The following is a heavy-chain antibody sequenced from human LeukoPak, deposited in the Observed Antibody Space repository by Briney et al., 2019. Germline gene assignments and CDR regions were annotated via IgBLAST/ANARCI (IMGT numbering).Heavy chain of an antibody. Sequence: PGGSLRLSCAASGYTFSSYGIHWVRQAPGKGLEWVAFIRYDGSNKYYADSVKGRFTISRDNSKNTLYLQMNSLRAEDTAVYYCAKEHSGWLDFDYWGQGTLVTVSS. V-gene: IGHV3-30*02. D-gene: IGHD6-19*01. CDR2: IRYDGSNK. CDR1: GYTFSSYG. CDR3: AKEHSGWLDFDY. J-gene: IGHJ4*02.